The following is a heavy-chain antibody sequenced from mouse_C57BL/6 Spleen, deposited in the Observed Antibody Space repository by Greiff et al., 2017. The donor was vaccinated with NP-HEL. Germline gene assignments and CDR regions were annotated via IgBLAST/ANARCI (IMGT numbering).Heavy chain of an antibody. V-gene: IGHV1-53*01. CDR3: AREDGYYAWFAY. D-gene: IGHD2-3*01. J-gene: IGHJ3*01. CDR1: GYTFTSYW. Sequence: QVQLQQPGTELVKPGASVKLSCTASGYTFTSYWMHWVQQRPGQGLEWIGNINPSNGGTNYNEKFKSKATLTVDKSSSTAYMQLSSLTSEDSAVYYCAREDGYYAWFAYWGQGTLVTVSA. CDR2: INPSNGGT.